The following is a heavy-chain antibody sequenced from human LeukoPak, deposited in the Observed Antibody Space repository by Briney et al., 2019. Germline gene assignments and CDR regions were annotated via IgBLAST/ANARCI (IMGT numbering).Heavy chain of an antibody. CDR2: ISSSSNTI. D-gene: IGHD3-10*01. CDR1: GFTFSSYS. J-gene: IGHJ4*02. V-gene: IGHV3-48*01. CDR3: ARDYSLEWFGELCADY. Sequence: GGSLRLSCAASGFTFSSYSMNWVRQAPGKGLEWVSYISSSSNTIYYADSVKGRFTISRDNAKNSLYLQMNSLRAEDTAVYYCARDYSLEWFGELCADYWGQGTLVTVSS.